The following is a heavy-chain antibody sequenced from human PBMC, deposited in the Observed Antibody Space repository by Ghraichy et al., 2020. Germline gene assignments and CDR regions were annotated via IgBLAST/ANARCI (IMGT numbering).Heavy chain of an antibody. Sequence: LSLTCAASGCTFNNYWMTWARQSPEKGLEWVANIKHDGSPRYYVDSVMGRFTISRDNTKNSMYLQLTSLRAEDTAVYYCARELFYCDQGGYDASDYWGQGTLVTVSS. D-gene: IGHD3-22*01. CDR3: ARELFYCDQGGYDASDY. CDR2: IKHDGSPR. CDR1: GCTFNNYW. J-gene: IGHJ4*02. V-gene: IGHV3-7*01.